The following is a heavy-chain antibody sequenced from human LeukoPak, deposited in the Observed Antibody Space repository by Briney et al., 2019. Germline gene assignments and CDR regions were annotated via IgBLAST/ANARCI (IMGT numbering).Heavy chain of an antibody. D-gene: IGHD4-17*01. CDR3: AKDHDGDYTYGMDV. CDR2: ISGSGGST. V-gene: IGHV3-23*01. Sequence: GGSPRLSCAASGFTFSSYAMSWVRQAPGKGLEWVSAISGSGGSTYYADSVKARFTISRDNSKNTLYLQMNSLRAEDTAVYYCAKDHDGDYTYGMDVWGQGTTVTVSS. CDR1: GFTFSSYA. J-gene: IGHJ6*02.